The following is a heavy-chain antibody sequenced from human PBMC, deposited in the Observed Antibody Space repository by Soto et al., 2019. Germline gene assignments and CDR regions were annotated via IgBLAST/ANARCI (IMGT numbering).Heavy chain of an antibody. Sequence: SETLSLTCAVSGGSTSSGGYSWSWIRQPPGKGLEWIGYIYHSGSTYYNPSLKSRVTISVDRSKNQFSLKLSSVTAADTAVYYCARVMIGYCSGGNCYPSFRFDPWGQGTLVTVST. J-gene: IGHJ5*02. D-gene: IGHD2-15*01. CDR1: GGSTSSGGYS. CDR3: ARVMIGYCSGGNCYPSFRFDP. V-gene: IGHV4-30-2*01. CDR2: IYHSGST.